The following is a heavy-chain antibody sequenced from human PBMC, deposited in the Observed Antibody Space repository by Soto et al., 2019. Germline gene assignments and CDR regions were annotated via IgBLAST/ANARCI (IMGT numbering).Heavy chain of an antibody. J-gene: IGHJ4*02. V-gene: IGHV1-2*04. CDR3: ARDLRGGGGDFLDY. CDR2: INPNSGGT. CDR1: GYTFTGYY. Sequence: AASVKVSCKASGYTFTGYYMHWVRQAPGQGPEWMGWINPNSGGTNYAQKFQGWVTMTRDTSISTAYMNLSRLRSDDTAVYYCARDLRGGGGDFLDYWGQGTLVTVSS. D-gene: IGHD2-15*01.